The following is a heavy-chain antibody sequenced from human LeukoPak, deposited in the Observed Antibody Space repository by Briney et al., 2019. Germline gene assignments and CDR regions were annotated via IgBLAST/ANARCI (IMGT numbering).Heavy chain of an antibody. J-gene: IGHJ4*02. CDR3: AREVTGTMVRGGTDYFDY. CDR1: GYTFTSYG. CDR2: ISAYNGNT. Sequence: ASVKVSCKASGYTFTSYGISWVRQAPGQGLECLGWISAYNGNTNYAQKLQGRVTMTTDTSTSTAYMELRSLRSDDTAVYYCAREVTGTMVRGGTDYFDYWGQGTLVTVSS. V-gene: IGHV1-18*01. D-gene: IGHD1-7*01.